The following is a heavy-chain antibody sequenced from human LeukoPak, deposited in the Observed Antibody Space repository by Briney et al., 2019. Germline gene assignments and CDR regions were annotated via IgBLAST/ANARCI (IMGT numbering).Heavy chain of an antibody. D-gene: IGHD1-1*01. J-gene: IGHJ4*02. CDR2: ISTDGSTT. CDR1: GFTFSDYY. CDR3: AGGYATFDY. Sequence: GGSLRLSCAASGFTFSDYYMSWIRQAPGKGLEWVSRISTDGSTTHYADSVKGRFTISRDNAKNTLYLQMNSLRGEDTAVYYCAGGYATFDYWGQGTLVTVSS. V-gene: IGHV3-74*01.